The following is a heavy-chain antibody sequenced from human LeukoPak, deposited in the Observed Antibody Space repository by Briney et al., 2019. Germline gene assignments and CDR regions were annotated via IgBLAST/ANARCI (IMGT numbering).Heavy chain of an antibody. D-gene: IGHD3-10*01. V-gene: IGHV3-66*01. J-gene: IGHJ6*03. CDR3: ARVIAARERAWFGELRLYYYYYMDV. CDR1: GFTVSSNY. CDR2: IYSGGST. Sequence: GGSLRLSCAASGFTVSSNYMSWVRQAPGKGLEWVSIIYSGGSTYYADSVKGRFTISRDNSKNTLYLQMNSLRAEDTAVYYCARVIAARERAWFGELRLYYYYYMDVWGKGTTVTISS.